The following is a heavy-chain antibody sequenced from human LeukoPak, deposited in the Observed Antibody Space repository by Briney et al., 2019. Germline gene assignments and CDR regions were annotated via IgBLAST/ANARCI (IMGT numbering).Heavy chain of an antibody. CDR2: ISWNSGSI. CDR1: GFTFDDYA. CDR3: AREDIVVVPAALRMYYYYGMDV. Sequence: GGSLRLSCAASGFTFDDYAMHWVRQAPGKGLEWVSGISWNSGSIGYADSVKGRFTISRDNAKNSLYLQMNSLRAEDTAVYYCAREDIVVVPAALRMYYYYGMDVWGQGTTVTVSS. V-gene: IGHV3-9*01. D-gene: IGHD2-2*01. J-gene: IGHJ6*02.